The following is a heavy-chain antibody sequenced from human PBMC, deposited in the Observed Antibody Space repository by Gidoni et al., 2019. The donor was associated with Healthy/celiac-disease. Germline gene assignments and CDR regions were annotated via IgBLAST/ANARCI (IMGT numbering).Heavy chain of an antibody. V-gene: IGHV3-7*03. CDR2: IKQDGSEK. J-gene: IGHJ4*02. Sequence: EVQLVESGGGLVQPGGSLRLSCAASGFTFSSYWMSWVRQAPGKGLEWVANIKQDGSEKYYVDSVKGRFTISRDNAKNSLYLQMNSLRAEDTAVYYCARAPRYYDILTGYYNAYYFDYWGQGTLVTVSS. D-gene: IGHD3-9*01. CDR3: ARAPRYYDILTGYYNAYYFDY. CDR1: GFTFSSYW.